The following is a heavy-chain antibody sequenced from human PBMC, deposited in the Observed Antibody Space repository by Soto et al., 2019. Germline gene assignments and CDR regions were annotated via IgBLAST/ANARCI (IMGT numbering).Heavy chain of an antibody. D-gene: IGHD3-9*01. V-gene: IGHV3-23*01. CDR2: ISGSGGST. CDR1: GFTFSSYA. J-gene: IGHJ4*02. CDR3: AKGDDILTGRYFDY. Sequence: EVQLLESGGGLVQPGGSLRLSCAAFGFTFSSYAMSWVRQAPGKGLEWVSAISGSGGSTYYADSVKGRFTISRDNSKNALYLQMNSLRAEDTAVYYCAKGDDILTGRYFDYWGQGTLVTVSS.